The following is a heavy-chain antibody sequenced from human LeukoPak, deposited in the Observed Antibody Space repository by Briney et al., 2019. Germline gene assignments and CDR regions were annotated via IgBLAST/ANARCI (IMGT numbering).Heavy chain of an antibody. CDR2: VSGNGAGT. CDR1: RFTFSSYA. J-gene: IGHJ3*02. V-gene: IGHV3-23*01. CDR3: ATAVLLRNYYGLGTYYNGAFDI. Sequence: PGGSLRLSCAASRFTFSSYAMSWVRQAPGKGLEWVSGVSGNGAGTYYADSVKGRFSISRDNSDNTLYLHMNSLRAEDTAVYYCATAVLLRNYYGLGTYYNGAFDIWGQGTMVTVSS. D-gene: IGHD3-10*01.